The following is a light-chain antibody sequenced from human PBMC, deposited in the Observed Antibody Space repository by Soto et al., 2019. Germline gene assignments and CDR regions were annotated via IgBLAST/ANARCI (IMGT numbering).Light chain of an antibody. CDR1: SSDVGGYNY. V-gene: IGLV2-14*01. CDR3: SSYTTTTAWV. CDR2: EVS. Sequence: QSALTQPASVSGSPGQSITISCTGTSSDVGGYNYVSWYQLHPGKAPKLMIYEVSNRPSGVSDRFSGSKSGNTASLTISGLQAEDEADYHCSSYTTTTAWVFGGGTKVTVL. J-gene: IGLJ3*02.